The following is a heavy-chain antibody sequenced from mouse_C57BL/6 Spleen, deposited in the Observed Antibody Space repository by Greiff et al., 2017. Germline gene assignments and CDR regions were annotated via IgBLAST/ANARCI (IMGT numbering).Heavy chain of an antibody. V-gene: IGHV1-64*01. CDR3: ARTGELYYYAMDY. D-gene: IGHD1-1*01. J-gene: IGHJ4*01. CDR1: GYTFTSYW. CDR2: IHPNSGST. Sequence: VQLQQPGAELVKPGASVKLSCKASGYTFTSYWMHWVKQRPGQGLEWIGMIHPNSGSTNYNEKFKSKATLTVDKSSSTAYMQLSSLTSEDSAVYYCARTGELYYYAMDYWGQGTSVTVSS.